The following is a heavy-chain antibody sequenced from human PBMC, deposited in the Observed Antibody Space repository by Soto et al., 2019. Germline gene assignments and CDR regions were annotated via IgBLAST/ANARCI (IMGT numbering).Heavy chain of an antibody. CDR3: WSGIQLWLRRINNGYSG. D-gene: IGHD5-18*01. CDR2: IIPMFGTA. CDR1: GGTFSTYA. J-gene: IGHJ4*01. V-gene: IGHV1-69*12. Sequence: QVQLVQSGAEVKKPESSVKVSCKAPGGTFSTYAISWVRQAPGQGLEWMGGIIPMFGTANYAQRFQDRVTITADESTNTVYMVLNSLRSEDTAVYFCWSGIQLWLRRINNGYSGWGHGTLVTVSS.